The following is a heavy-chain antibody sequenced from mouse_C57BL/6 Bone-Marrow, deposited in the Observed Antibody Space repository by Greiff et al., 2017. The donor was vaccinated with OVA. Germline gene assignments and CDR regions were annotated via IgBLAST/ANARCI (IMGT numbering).Heavy chain of an antibody. V-gene: IGHV5-4*01. Sequence: EVQVVESGGGLVKPGGSLKLSCAASGFTFSSYAMAWVRQTPEKRLEWVATISDGGSYTYYPDNVKGRFTISRDNAKNNLYLQMSHLKSEDTAMYYCARDTNPYYCAMDYWGQGTSVTVSS. J-gene: IGHJ4*01. CDR1: GFTFSSYA. D-gene: IGHD1-1*01. CDR2: ISDGGSYT. CDR3: ARDTNPYYCAMDY.